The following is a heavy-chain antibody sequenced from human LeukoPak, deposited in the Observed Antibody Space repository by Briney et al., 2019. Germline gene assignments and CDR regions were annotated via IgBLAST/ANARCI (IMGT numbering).Heavy chain of an antibody. V-gene: IGHV4-34*01. CDR2: INHSGYT. Sequence: PSETLSPTCAVSGVPFSNYYWSWVRQSPRQGLEWIGEINHSGYTHYNPSLKSRVTMSIDTSKNQFSLKLTSVTAADAGVYYCTRAVAGHPDWGQETLVTVSS. CDR1: GVPFSNYY. CDR3: TRAVAGHPD. D-gene: IGHD6-19*01. J-gene: IGHJ4*02.